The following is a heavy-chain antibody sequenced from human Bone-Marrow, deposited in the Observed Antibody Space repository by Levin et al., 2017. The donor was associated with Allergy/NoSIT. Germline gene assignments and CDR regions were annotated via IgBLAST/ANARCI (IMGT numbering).Heavy chain of an antibody. V-gene: IGHV4-4*07. CDR3: AREARSGLRKGFDY. J-gene: IGHJ4*02. D-gene: IGHD2-21*02. Sequence: SETLSLTCIVSSGSLSGYYWSWIRQPAGQGLEWIGRIYTADSTYYNPSLKSRVTMSLDTSKNQFSLNLTSVTAADTAVYYCAREARSGLRKGFDYWGQGTLVTVSS. CDR2: IYTADST. CDR1: SGSLSGYY.